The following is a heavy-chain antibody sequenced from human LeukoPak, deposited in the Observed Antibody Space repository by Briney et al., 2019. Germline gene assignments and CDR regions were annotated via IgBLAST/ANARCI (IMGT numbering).Heavy chain of an antibody. D-gene: IGHD1-7*01. V-gene: IGHV4-34*01. J-gene: IGHJ4*02. CDR2: INHTRPP. Sequence: KPSETLSLTCAVYGGSFSGYYWSWVRQPPGKGLEWVGEINHTRPPNSTPSLTTRLTISVDTSKTQFSLQLSSVTAADTAVYYCARGEGWNYVPGFDYWGQGTLVTVSS. CDR3: ARGEGWNYVPGFDY. CDR1: GGSFSGYY.